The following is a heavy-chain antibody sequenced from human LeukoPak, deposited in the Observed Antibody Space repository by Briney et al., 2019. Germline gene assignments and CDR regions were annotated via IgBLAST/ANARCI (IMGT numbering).Heavy chain of an antibody. Sequence: SGGSLRLSCTASGFNFDNYAMSWFRRAPGTGLEWVGFITGYAYGGTTEYAASVKGKFTISRDDSKSIAYLEMQSLNTEDTAIYYCTRDTGSAHFDYWGQGTLVTVSS. CDR3: TRDTGSAHFDY. CDR1: GFNFDNYA. CDR2: ITGYAYGGTT. D-gene: IGHD1-26*01. V-gene: IGHV3-49*03. J-gene: IGHJ4*02.